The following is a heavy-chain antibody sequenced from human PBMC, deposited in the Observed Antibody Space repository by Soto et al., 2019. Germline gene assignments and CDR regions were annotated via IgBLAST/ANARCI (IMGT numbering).Heavy chain of an antibody. CDR2: IIPISDTA. Sequence: GASVKVSCKASGGTFNSDTITWLRQAPGQGLEWMGGIIPISDTAHYAQNFQGRVTITADDSTSTVYMELSSLRSEDTAVYYCATLVPAPIKLYPRLGWFDPWGLGTRVTVSS. J-gene: IGHJ5*02. CDR3: ATLVPAPIKLYPRLGWFDP. D-gene: IGHD2-2*02. CDR1: GGTFNSDT. V-gene: IGHV1-69*13.